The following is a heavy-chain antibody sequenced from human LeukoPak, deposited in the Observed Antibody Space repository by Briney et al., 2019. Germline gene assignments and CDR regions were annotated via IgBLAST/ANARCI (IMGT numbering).Heavy chain of an antibody. D-gene: IGHD4-17*01. CDR1: GFTFSSYS. CDR3: ARVEANYGDSFDY. CDR2: ISSSSSYI. J-gene: IGHJ4*02. Sequence: GGSLRLSCAASGFTFSSYSTNWVRQAPGKGLEWVSSISSSSSYIYYADSVKGRFTISRDNAKNSLYLQMNSLRAEDTDVYYCARVEANYGDSFDYWGQGTLVTVSS. V-gene: IGHV3-21*01.